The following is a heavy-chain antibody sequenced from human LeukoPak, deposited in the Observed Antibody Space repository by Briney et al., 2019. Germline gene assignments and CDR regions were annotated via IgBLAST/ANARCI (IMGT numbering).Heavy chain of an antibody. CDR2: IDEDGSET. J-gene: IGHJ3*01. V-gene: IGHV3-7*01. D-gene: IGHD1-1*01. Sequence: PGGSLRLSCEVSGFTFSNYWMMWVRQAPGKGLEWVVSIDEDGSETNYVDSVTGRFTVSRDHAKNSLFLQMNSLRAEDTAVYYCVRYGRRANDQPFDVWGQGTMVTVSS. CDR3: VRYGRRANDQPFDV. CDR1: GFTFSNYW.